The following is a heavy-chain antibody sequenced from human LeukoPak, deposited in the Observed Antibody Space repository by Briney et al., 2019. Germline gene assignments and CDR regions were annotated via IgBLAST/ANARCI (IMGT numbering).Heavy chain of an antibody. Sequence: SETLSLTCTISSGSIGSFYWSWIRQSPGKGLEWIGYTYNSGRTNYNPSLKSRVTISVDTSKNQFSLKLTSVTAADTAVYYCARVSGSFSLSEYFQHWGQGTLVTVSS. CDR1: SGSIGSFY. CDR3: ARVSGSFSLSEYFQH. V-gene: IGHV4-59*01. CDR2: TYNSGRT. J-gene: IGHJ1*01. D-gene: IGHD1-26*01.